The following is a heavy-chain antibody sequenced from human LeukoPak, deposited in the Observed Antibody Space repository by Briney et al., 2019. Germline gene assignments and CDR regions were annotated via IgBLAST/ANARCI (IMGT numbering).Heavy chain of an antibody. CDR2: ISYDGSNK. J-gene: IGHJ4*02. CDR3: ARGRDFWSGYSAFDY. CDR1: GFTFSSYA. Sequence: GGSLRLSCAASGFTFSSYAMHWVRQAPGRELEWVAVISYDGSNKYYADSVKGRFTISRDNSKNTLYLQMNSLRAEDTAVYYCARGRDFWSGYSAFDYWGQGTLVTVSS. V-gene: IGHV3-30-3*01. D-gene: IGHD3-3*01.